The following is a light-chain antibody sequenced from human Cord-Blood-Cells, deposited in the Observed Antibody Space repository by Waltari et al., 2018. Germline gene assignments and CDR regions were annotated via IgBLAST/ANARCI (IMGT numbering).Light chain of an antibody. J-gene: IGKJ4*01. CDR1: QSVSSY. CDR3: QQRSNWPLT. Sequence: EIVLTQSPATLSLSPGERAPLSCRASQSVSSYLAWYQRKPGQAPRPLIYDASNGAPGIPARLSGSGSGTDFTLTISSLEPEDFAVYCCQQRSNWPLTFGGGTKVEIK. CDR2: DAS. V-gene: IGKV3-11*01.